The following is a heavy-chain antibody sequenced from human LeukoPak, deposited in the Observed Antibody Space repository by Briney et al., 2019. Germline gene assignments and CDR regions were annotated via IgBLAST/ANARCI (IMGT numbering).Heavy chain of an antibody. J-gene: IGHJ4*02. D-gene: IGHD5-24*01. CDR2: ISYDGSNK. CDR1: GFTFSNYA. CDR3: ARGEEMAIH. V-gene: IGHV3-30-3*01. Sequence: GRSLRLSCAASGFTFSNYAMHWVRQAPGKGLEWVAVISYDGSNKYYADSVKGRFTISRDDSKNTLYLQMNSLRAEDTAVYYCARGEEMAIHWGQGTLVTVSS.